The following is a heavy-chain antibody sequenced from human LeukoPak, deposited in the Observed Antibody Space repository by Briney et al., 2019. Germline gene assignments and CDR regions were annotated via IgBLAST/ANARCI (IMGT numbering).Heavy chain of an antibody. Sequence: GSLRLSCTASGFTFTTYTMNWIRQPPGKGLEWIGSLYYSGSTYYNPSLKSRVTISVDTSKNQFSLKLSSVTAADTAVYYCARSYLQWLEIGYWGQGTLVTVSS. V-gene: IGHV4-39*01. D-gene: IGHD6-19*01. CDR2: LYYSGST. CDR1: GFTFTTYT. J-gene: IGHJ4*02. CDR3: ARSYLQWLEIGY.